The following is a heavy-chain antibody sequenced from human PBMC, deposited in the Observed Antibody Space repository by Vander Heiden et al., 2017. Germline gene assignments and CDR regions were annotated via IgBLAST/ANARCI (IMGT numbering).Heavy chain of an antibody. Sequence: ESGGGVVQPGRSLILSCAASGFTFSSYGMHWVRQAPGKGLEWVAVISYDGSNKYYADSVKGRFTISRDNSKNTLYLQMNSLRAEDTAVYDCAKEEVVGYSSSWYMSYWGQGTLVTVSS. CDR3: AKEEVVGYSSSWYMSY. J-gene: IGHJ4*02. D-gene: IGHD6-13*01. V-gene: IGHV3-30*18. CDR2: ISYDGSNK. CDR1: GFTFSSYG.